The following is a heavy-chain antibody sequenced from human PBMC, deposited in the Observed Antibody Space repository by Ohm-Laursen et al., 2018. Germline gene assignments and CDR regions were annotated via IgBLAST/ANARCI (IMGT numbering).Heavy chain of an antibody. Sequence: SLRLSCSAPGFTFSSSTMNWVRQAPGKGLEWVSAVIGNAGNTYYADSVKGRFTISRDNSKNTLYLQMNSLRAEDTAVYYCAKGRVNTNGLLDYWGQGTLVTVSS. CDR2: VIGNAGNT. V-gene: IGHV3-23*01. J-gene: IGHJ4*02. CDR1: GFTFSSST. D-gene: IGHD2-8*01. CDR3: AKGRVNTNGLLDY.